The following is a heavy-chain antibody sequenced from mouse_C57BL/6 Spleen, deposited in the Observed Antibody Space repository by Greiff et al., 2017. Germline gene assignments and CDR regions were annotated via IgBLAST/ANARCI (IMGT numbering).Heavy chain of an antibody. V-gene: IGHV1-61*01. CDR2: IYPSDSET. Sequence: VKLMESGAELVRPGSSVKLSCKASGYTFTSYWMDWVKQRPGQGLEWIGNIYPSDSETHYNQKFKDKATLTVETSSSTAYMQLSSLTSEDSAVYYCAIVSSGPYAMDYWGQGTSVTVSS. CDR3: AIVSSGPYAMDY. J-gene: IGHJ4*01. CDR1: GYTFTSYW. D-gene: IGHD3-2*02.